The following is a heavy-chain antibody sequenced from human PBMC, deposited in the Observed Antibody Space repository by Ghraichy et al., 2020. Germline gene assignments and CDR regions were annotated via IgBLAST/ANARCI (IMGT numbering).Heavy chain of an antibody. CDR2: ITGSGGST. CDR1: GFTFSNYA. V-gene: IGHV3-23*01. D-gene: IGHD1-26*01. Sequence: GSLNISCSASGFTFSNYAINWVRQDPGKGLEWVSTITGSGGSTYYADSVKGRFTISRDNSKNTLYLQMNSLRAGDTAVYFCAQDFSNSWSFIGSVDYWGKGTLVTVSP. CDR3: AQDFSNSWSFIGSVDY. J-gene: IGHJ4*02.